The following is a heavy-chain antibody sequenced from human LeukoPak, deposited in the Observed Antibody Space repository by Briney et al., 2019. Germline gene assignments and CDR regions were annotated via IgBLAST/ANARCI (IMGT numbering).Heavy chain of an antibody. V-gene: IGHV4-59*12. CDR3: ARLGQTVTGFYSLDI. Sequence: SETLSLTCSVSGASISGNYWSWIRQPPGKGLEFIGYMFHSGSTNYNPSLKSRVITSLDASKNQFPLKLFSVTAADTAVYYCARLGQTVTGFYSLDIWGQGTMVTVSS. CDR2: MFHSGST. J-gene: IGHJ3*02. D-gene: IGHD3-9*01. CDR1: GASISGNY.